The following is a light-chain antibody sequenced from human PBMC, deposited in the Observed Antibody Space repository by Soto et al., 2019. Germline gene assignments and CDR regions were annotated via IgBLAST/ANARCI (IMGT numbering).Light chain of an antibody. V-gene: IGKV1-5*03. J-gene: IGKJ1*01. CDR1: QSISSW. CDR3: QQSNSIPPWT. Sequence: DIQMTQSPSTLSASVGDRVTITCRASQSISSWLAWYQQKPGKAPKLLIYKASSLESGVPSRFSGSGSGTEFTLTISSLQPDDFATYYCQQSNSIPPWTFGQGTKVEIK. CDR2: KAS.